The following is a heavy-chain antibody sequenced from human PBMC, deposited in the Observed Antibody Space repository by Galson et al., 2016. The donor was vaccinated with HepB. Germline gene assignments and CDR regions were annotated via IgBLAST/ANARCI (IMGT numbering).Heavy chain of an antibody. Sequence: SLRLSCAASGFTFSDHYMSWIRQAPGQGPEWLAYISGSSSRTNYAGSVKGRFTISRDNAKNSLYLQMNSLRAEDTALYYCAKANGYYFDYWGQGTLVTVSS. CDR3: AKANGYYFDY. CDR1: GFTFSDHY. D-gene: IGHD4-17*01. J-gene: IGHJ4*02. V-gene: IGHV3-11*06. CDR2: ISGSSSRT.